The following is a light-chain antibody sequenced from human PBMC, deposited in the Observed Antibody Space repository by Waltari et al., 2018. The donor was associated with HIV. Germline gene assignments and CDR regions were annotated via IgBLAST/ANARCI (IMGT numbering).Light chain of an antibody. CDR1: SSDVGSYNL. CDR2: ECS. CDR3: CSYAGSSTYV. J-gene: IGLJ1*01. Sequence: QSALTQPASVSGSPGQSITISCTGTSSDVGSYNLVSWYQQHPGKAPKLMIYECSKRPSGVSNPFSGSKSGNTASLTSSGLQADDEADYYCCSYAGSSTYVFGTGTKVTVL. V-gene: IGLV2-23*01.